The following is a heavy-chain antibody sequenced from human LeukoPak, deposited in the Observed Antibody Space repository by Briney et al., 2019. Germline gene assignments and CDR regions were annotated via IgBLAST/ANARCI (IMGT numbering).Heavy chain of an antibody. D-gene: IGHD5-24*01. Sequence: GSLRLSCAASGFTFSSYAMSWVRQAPGKGLEWVSAISGSGGSTYYADSVKGRFTISRDNSKNTLYLQMNSLRAEDTAVYYCAKGWLATITWVNWFDPWGQGTLVTVSS. J-gene: IGHJ5*02. V-gene: IGHV3-23*01. CDR1: GFTFSSYA. CDR2: ISGSGGST. CDR3: AKGWLATITWVNWFDP.